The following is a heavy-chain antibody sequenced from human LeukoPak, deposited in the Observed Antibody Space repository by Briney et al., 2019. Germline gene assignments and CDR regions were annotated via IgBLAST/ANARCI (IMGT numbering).Heavy chain of an antibody. CDR1: GYTFTSYG. J-gene: IGHJ6*03. V-gene: IGHV1-18*01. CDR2: ISAYNGTT. Sequence: GASVKVSCKASGYTFTSYGISWVRQAPGQGLEWMGWISAYNGTTNYAQKLQGRVTMITDTSTSTAYMELRSLRSDDTAVYYCALEGENCTNGVCPNMDVWGKGTTVTVSS. D-gene: IGHD2-8*01. CDR3: ALEGENCTNGVCPNMDV.